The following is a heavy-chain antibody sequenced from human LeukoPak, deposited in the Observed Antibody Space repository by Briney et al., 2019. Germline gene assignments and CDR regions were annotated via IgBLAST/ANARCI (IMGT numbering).Heavy chain of an antibody. CDR3: ARDRCSSGSNCNYYYGMDV. V-gene: IGHV3-74*01. CDR1: GFTFSDYW. J-gene: IGHJ6*02. D-gene: IGHD2-15*01. CDR2: IKADGSFT. Sequence: GGSLRLSCASSGFTFSDYWMHWVRQVPGKGLVWVSRIKADGSFTNHADSVKGRFTISRDNAENTLYLQMNSLRAEDTAVYYCARDRCSSGSNCNYYYGMDVWGQGTTVTVSS.